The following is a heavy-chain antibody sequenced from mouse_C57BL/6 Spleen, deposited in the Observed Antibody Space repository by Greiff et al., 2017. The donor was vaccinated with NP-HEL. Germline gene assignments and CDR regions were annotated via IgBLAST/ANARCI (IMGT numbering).Heavy chain of an antibody. CDR3: ARGPGSSYWYFDV. Sequence: QVQLKQPGAELVRPGSSVKLSCKASGYTFTSYWMHWVKQRPIQGLEWIGNIDPSDSETHYNQKFKDKATLTVDKSSSTAYMQLSSLTSEDSAVYYCARGPGSSYWYFDVWGTGTTVTVSS. CDR2: IDPSDSET. D-gene: IGHD1-1*01. J-gene: IGHJ1*03. V-gene: IGHV1-52*01. CDR1: GYTFTSYW.